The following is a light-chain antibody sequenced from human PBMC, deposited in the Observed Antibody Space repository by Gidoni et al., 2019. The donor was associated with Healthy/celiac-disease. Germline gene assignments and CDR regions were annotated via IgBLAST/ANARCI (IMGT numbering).Light chain of an antibody. Sequence: IVLTQSPATLSLSPGERATLSCRASQSVSSYLAWYQQKPGQAPSLLIYDASNRATGIPARFSGSGSGTDFTLTISSLEPEDFAVYYCQQRSNWPPTLTFGGGTKVEIK. CDR3: QQRSNWPPTLT. CDR1: QSVSSY. CDR2: DAS. V-gene: IGKV3-11*01. J-gene: IGKJ4*01.